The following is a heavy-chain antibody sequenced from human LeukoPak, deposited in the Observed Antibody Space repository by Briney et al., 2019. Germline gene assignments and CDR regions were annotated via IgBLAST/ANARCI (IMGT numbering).Heavy chain of an antibody. V-gene: IGHV3-53*01. J-gene: IGHJ4*02. Sequence: GGPLRLSCAASGFTVSSNYMSWVRQAPGKGLEWVSVIYSGGSTYYADSVKGRFTISRDNSKNTLYLQMNSLRAEDTAVYYCARVDSGYDSSLNYWGQGTLVTVSS. CDR2: IYSGGST. CDR3: ARVDSGYDSSLNY. D-gene: IGHD5-12*01. CDR1: GFTVSSNY.